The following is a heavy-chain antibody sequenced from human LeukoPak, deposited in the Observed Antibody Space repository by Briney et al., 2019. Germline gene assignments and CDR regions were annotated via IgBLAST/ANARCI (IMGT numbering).Heavy chain of an antibody. J-gene: IGHJ4*02. CDR2: ISGSGGST. Sequence: GGSLRLSCAASGFTFSSYAMSWVRQAPGKGLERVSAISGSGGSTYYADSVKGRFTISRDNSKNTLYLQMNSLRAEDTAVYYCARGGYGDYEGFDYWGQGTLVTVSS. CDR1: GFTFSSYA. CDR3: ARGGYGDYEGFDY. D-gene: IGHD4-17*01. V-gene: IGHV3-23*01.